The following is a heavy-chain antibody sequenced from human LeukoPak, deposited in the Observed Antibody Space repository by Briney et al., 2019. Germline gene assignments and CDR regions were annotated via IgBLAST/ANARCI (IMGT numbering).Heavy chain of an antibody. J-gene: IGHJ4*02. D-gene: IGHD4-11*01. V-gene: IGHV4-34*01. CDR2: INHSGST. CDR1: GGSFSGYY. Sequence: SETLSLTCAVYGGSFSGYYWSWIRQPPGKGLEWIGEINHSGSTNYNPSLKSRVTMSVDTSKNQFSLKLSSVTAADTAVYYCATNSNLYYFDYWGQGTLVTVSS. CDR3: ATNSNLYYFDY.